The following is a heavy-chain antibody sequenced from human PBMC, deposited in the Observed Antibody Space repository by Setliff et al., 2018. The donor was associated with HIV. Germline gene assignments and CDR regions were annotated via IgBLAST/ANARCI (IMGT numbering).Heavy chain of an antibody. Sequence: GASVKVSCKASGYTFTSYYIHWVRQPPGQGLEWMGEINPSGGSTSYSEKFRGRATMTRDTSRSTVYMELSSLRFDDTAVYYCARVPILRYASPVDMWGQGTLVTVSS. V-gene: IGHV1-46*01. CDR1: GYTFTSYY. CDR2: INPSGGST. D-gene: IGHD3-9*01. CDR3: ARVPILRYASPVDM. J-gene: IGHJ4*02.